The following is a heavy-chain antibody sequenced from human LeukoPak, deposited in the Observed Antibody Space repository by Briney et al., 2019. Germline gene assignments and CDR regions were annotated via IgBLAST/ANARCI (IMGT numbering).Heavy chain of an antibody. D-gene: IGHD3-3*02. J-gene: IGHJ4*02. CDR3: ARGISRY. V-gene: IGHV4-34*01. Sequence: SETLSLTCAVYGGSFSGYYWSWIRQPPGKGLEWIGEINHSGSTNYNPSLKSRVTISVDTSKNQFSLKLSSVTAADTAVYYCARGISRYWGQGTLVTVSS. CDR1: GGSFSGYY. CDR2: INHSGST.